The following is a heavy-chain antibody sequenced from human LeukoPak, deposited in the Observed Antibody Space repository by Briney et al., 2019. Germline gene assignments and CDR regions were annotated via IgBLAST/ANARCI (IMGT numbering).Heavy chain of an antibody. CDR2: ISSSGSTI. CDR3: AREKGLEWNYCPSCPLDY. D-gene: IGHD1-7*01. Sequence: PGGSLRLSCAASGFTFSSYAMSWIRQAPGKGLEWVSYISSSGSTIYYADSVKGRFTISRDNAKNSLYLQMNSLRAEDTAVYYCAREKGLEWNYCPSCPLDYWGQGTLVTVSS. J-gene: IGHJ4*02. V-gene: IGHV3-11*01. CDR1: GFTFSSYA.